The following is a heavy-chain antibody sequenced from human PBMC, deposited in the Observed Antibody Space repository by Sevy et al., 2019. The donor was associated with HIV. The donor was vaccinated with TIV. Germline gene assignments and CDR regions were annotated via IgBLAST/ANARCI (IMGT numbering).Heavy chain of an antibody. CDR1: GYTFTSYG. V-gene: IGHV1-18*01. CDR2: ISAYNGNT. CDR3: ARADCTNGVCYGLDY. Sequence: ASVKVSCKASGYTFTSYGISWVRQAPGQGLEWMGWISAYNGNTNYALKLQGRVTMTTDTSTSTAYMELRSLRSDDTAVYYCARADCTNGVCYGLDYWGQGTLVTVSS. J-gene: IGHJ4*02. D-gene: IGHD2-8*01.